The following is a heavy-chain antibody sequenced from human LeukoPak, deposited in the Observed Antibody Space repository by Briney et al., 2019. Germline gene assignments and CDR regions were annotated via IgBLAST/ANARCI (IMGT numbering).Heavy chain of an antibody. Sequence: GGSLRLSCAASGFTFSNAWMSWVRQAPGKGLEWVGRIKSKTDGGTTDYAAPVKGRFTISRDDSKNTLYLQMNSLKTEDTAVYYCTTEHETYYYGSGSYTSTVAVGDAFDIWGQGTMVTVSS. CDR2: IKSKTDGGTT. V-gene: IGHV3-15*01. CDR3: TTEHETYYYGSGSYTSTVAVGDAFDI. J-gene: IGHJ3*02. CDR1: GFTFSNAW. D-gene: IGHD3-10*01.